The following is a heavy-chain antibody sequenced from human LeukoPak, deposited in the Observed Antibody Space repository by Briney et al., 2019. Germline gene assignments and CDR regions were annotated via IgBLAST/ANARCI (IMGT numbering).Heavy chain of an antibody. CDR2: IIPIFGTA. D-gene: IGHD2-2*02. CDR3: ASGGDIVVVPAAIRYDY. J-gene: IGHJ4*02. CDR1: GGTFSSYA. V-gene: IGHV1-69*01. Sequence: ASVKVSCKASGGTFSSYAISWVRQAPGQGLEWMGGIIPIFGTANYAQKFQGRVTITADESTSTAYMELSSLRSEDTAVYYCASGGDIVVVPAAIRYDYWGQGTLVTVSS.